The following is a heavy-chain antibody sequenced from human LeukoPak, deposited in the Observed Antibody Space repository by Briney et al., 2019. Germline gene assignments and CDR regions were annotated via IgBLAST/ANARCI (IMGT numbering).Heavy chain of an antibody. D-gene: IGHD6-19*01. CDR3: ARGGVYSSGSYYLYYFDY. Sequence: GGSLRLSCVASGFTFSSYAMHWVRQAPGKGLEWVALISYDGSNKYYADSVKGRFTISRDNSKNTLYMQMNSLRAEDTAVYYCARGGVYSSGSYYLYYFDYWGQGTLVTVSS. CDR2: ISYDGSNK. V-gene: IGHV3-30-3*01. J-gene: IGHJ4*02. CDR1: GFTFSSYA.